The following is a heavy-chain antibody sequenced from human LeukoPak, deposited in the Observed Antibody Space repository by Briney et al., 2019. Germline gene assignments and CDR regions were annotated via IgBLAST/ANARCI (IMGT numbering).Heavy chain of an antibody. D-gene: IGHD3-10*01. CDR1: GFTFTTYW. J-gene: IGHJ4*02. V-gene: IGHV3-7*01. CDR2: INQDGTEK. CDR3: ARQIDGFGEFDYFDY. Sequence: GGSLRLSCAASGFTFTTYWMSWVRQAPGKGLEWVANINQDGTEKYYVDSVKGRFTISRDNAKNSLYLQMNSLRAEDTAVYYCARQIDGFGEFDYFDYWGQGTLVTVSS.